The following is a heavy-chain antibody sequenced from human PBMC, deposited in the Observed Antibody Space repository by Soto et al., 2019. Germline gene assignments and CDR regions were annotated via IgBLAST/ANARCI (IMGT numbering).Heavy chain of an antibody. CDR1: GFTFSNAW. D-gene: IGHD2-2*01. CDR2: IKSKTDGGTT. Sequence: LSCSASGFTFSNAWMSWVRQAPGKGLDWVGRIKSKTDGGTTDYAAPVKGRFTISRDDSKNTLYLQMSSLKTEDTAVYYCTTATRYCSSTSCYFVEYFQHWGQGTLVTVSS. V-gene: IGHV3-15*01. J-gene: IGHJ1*01. CDR3: TTATRYCSSTSCYFVEYFQH.